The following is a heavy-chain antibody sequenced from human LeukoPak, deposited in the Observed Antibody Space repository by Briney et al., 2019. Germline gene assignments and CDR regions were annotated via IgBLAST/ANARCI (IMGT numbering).Heavy chain of an antibody. J-gene: IGHJ5*02. CDR3: ARHLGGWFDP. CDR2: IYYSGST. V-gene: IGHV4-59*08. Sequence: SETLSLTCTVSGGSISSYYWSWLRQPPGKGLEWIGYIYYSGSTNYNPSLKSRVTISVDTSKNQFSLKLSSVTAADTAVYYCARHLGGWFDPWGQGTLVTVSS. CDR1: GGSISSYY. D-gene: IGHD3-16*01.